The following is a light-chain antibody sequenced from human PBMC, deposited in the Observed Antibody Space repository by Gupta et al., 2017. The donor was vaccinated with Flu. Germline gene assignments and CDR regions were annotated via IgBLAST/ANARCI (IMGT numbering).Light chain of an antibody. V-gene: IGKV1-39*01. J-gene: IGKJ2*01. CDR1: QSVLEY. CDR2: GTS. CDR3: QQTVDTPYI. Sequence: DIQLTQSPSSLSASVGDRVTITCRTSQSVLEYLNWYQQKPGKPPGLLIFGTSRLHSGVPSRFNGSGSGSDFALSINKLQPEDFATYYCQQTVDTPYIFGQGTKVDI.